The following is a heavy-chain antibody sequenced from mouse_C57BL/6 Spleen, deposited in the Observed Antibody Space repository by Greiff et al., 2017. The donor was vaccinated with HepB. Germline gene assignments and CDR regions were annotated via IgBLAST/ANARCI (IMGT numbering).Heavy chain of an antibody. CDR3: ARKDYDYADYFDY. CDR1: GYTFTDYN. J-gene: IGHJ2*01. V-gene: IGHV1-18*01. D-gene: IGHD2-4*01. CDR2: INPNNGGT. Sequence: VQLQQPGAELVKPGASVKIPCKASGYTFTDYNMDWVKQSHGKSLEWIGDINPNNGGTIYNQKFKGKATLTVDKSSSTAYMELRSLTSEDTAVYYCARKDYDYADYFDYWGQGTTLTVSS.